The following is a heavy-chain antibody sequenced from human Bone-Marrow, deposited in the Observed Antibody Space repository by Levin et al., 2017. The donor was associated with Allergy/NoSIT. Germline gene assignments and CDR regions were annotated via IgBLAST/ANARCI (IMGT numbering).Heavy chain of an antibody. Sequence: ASETLSLTCAVYGGSFSGYYWSWIRQPPGKGLEWIGEINHSGSTNYNPSLKSRVTISVDTSKNQFSLKLSSVTAADTAVYYCARGRGYCSSTSCYGGGRRWFDPWGQGTLVTVSS. CDR1: GGSFSGYY. CDR3: ARGRGYCSSTSCYGGGRRWFDP. J-gene: IGHJ5*02. CDR2: INHSGST. V-gene: IGHV4-34*01. D-gene: IGHD2-2*01.